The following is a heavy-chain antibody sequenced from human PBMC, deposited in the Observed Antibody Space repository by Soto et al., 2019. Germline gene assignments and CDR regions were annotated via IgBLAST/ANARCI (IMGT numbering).Heavy chain of an antibody. V-gene: IGHV3-33*01. CDR3: ARDRNGDYLHYGMDV. J-gene: IGHJ6*02. Sequence: GGSLRLSCAASGFTFSSYGMHWVRQAPGKGLEWVAVIWYDGSNKYYADSVKGRFTISRDNSKNTLYLQMNSLRAEDTAVYYCARDRNGDYLHYGMDVWGQGTTVTVSS. D-gene: IGHD4-17*01. CDR1: GFTFSSYG. CDR2: IWYDGSNK.